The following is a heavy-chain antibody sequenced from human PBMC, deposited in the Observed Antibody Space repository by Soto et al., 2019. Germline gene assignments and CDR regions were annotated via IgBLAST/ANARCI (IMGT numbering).Heavy chain of an antibody. V-gene: IGHV3-30*18. CDR3: AKGDCSGGSCYWSPHSF. Sequence: GGSLRLSCAASGFTFSSYGMHWVRQAPGKGPEWVAVISYDGSNKYYGDSVKGRFTISRDNSKNTLYLQMNSLRAEDTAVYYCAKGDCSGGSCYWSPHSFWGQGALVTVSS. J-gene: IGHJ4*02. D-gene: IGHD2-15*01. CDR2: ISYDGSNK. CDR1: GFTFSSYG.